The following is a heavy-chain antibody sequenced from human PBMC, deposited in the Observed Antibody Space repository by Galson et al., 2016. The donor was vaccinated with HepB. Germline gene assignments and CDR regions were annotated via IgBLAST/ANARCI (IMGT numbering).Heavy chain of an antibody. CDR3: ARGIRGSGWSDIVMDV. V-gene: IGHV3-33*01. Sequence: SLRLSCAASRFTFSSYGMHWVRQAPGKGLEWVSVIWYDGRNYFYAYSVKGRFTISRDNSKNTVYLEMNSLRAEDTAVYYCARGIRGSGWSDIVMDVWGQGTTVTVSS. J-gene: IGHJ6*02. CDR1: RFTFSSYG. D-gene: IGHD6-19*01. CDR2: IWYDGRNY.